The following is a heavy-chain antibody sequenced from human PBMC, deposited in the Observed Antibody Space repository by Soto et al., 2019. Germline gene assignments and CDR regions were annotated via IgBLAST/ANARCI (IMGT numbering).Heavy chain of an antibody. CDR1: GYTFTSYG. D-gene: IGHD2-2*01. CDR3: ARGCSSTSSYFLGWFDP. J-gene: IGHJ5*02. CDR2: ISAYNGNT. V-gene: IGHV1-18*01. Sequence: GASVKVSCKASGYTFTSYGISWVRQAPGQGLEWMGWISAYNGNTNYAQKLQGRVTMTTDTSTSTAYMELRSLRSDDTAVYYCARGCSSTSSYFLGWFDPWGQGPLVTVSS.